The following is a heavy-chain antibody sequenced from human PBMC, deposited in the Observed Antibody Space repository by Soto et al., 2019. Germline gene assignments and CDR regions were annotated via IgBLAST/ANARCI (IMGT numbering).Heavy chain of an antibody. Sequence: QVPLQQSGPGLVKPSETLSLTCTVSGGSIINYYCSWFRQSPGKGLEWIGYINHDGYSAYNLSLKSRITMSADTSKTKFSLMLDSVTATDTAGYYCARQGYGPQHGLVDAWGQATTVIVSS. V-gene: IGHV4-59*08. D-gene: IGHD1-1*01. CDR3: ARQGYGPQHGLVDA. CDR2: INHDGYS. CDR1: GGSIINYY. J-gene: IGHJ6*02.